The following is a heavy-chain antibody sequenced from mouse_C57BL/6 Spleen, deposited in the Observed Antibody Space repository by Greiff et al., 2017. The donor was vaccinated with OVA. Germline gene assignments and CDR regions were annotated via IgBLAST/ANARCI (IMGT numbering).Heavy chain of an antibody. CDR2: IYPGDGDT. Sequence: QVQLQQSGPELVKPGASVKISCKASGYAFSSSWMNWVKQRPGKGLEWIGRIYPGDGDTNYNGKFKGKATLTADKSSSTAYMQLSSLTSEDSAVYFCAREGDLGFAYWGQGTLVTVSA. CDR1: GYAFSSSW. V-gene: IGHV1-82*01. J-gene: IGHJ3*01. CDR3: AREGDLGFAY.